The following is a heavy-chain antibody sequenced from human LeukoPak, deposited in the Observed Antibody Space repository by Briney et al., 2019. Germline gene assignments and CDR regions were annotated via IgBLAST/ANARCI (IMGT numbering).Heavy chain of an antibody. CDR3: AKSSGYSYFDP. CDR2: IYPGDSDT. V-gene: IGHV5-51*01. Sequence: GESLKISCKGSGYNFANSWIGWVRQMPGKGLGWMGIIYPGDSDTRYSPSFQGQVTMSADKSISTAYLQWSSLEASDTAMYYCAKSSGYSYFDPWGQGTLVTVSS. D-gene: IGHD3-22*01. CDR1: GYNFANSW. J-gene: IGHJ5*02.